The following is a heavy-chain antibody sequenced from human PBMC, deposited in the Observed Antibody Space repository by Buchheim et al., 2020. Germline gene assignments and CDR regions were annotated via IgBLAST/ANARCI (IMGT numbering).Heavy chain of an antibody. V-gene: IGHV3-13*04. CDR2: IGVGGDT. Sequence: EVQLVESGGGLVEPGGSLRLSCAASGFTFSNYEMHWVRQGIGKGLEWVSTIGVGGDTYYPGSVKGRFTISRENAKNSLYLQMNSLRAGDTAVYYCSRGAGELELRTMDVWGQGTT. CDR3: SRGAGELELRTMDV. CDR1: GFTFSNYE. D-gene: IGHD1-7*01. J-gene: IGHJ6*02.